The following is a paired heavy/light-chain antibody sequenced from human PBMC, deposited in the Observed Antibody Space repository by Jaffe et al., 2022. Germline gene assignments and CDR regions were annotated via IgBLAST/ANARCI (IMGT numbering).Light chain of an antibody. J-gene: IGKJ2*01. V-gene: IGKV3-11*01. CDR3: QQFTHRPL. CDR2: DVF. CDR1: QSVSKY. Sequence: EIVLTQSPATLSLSPGERATLSCRASQSVSKYLGWYQQKPGQPPRLLIYDVFKRATGIPARFSGSGSATDFTLTISSLEPEDFAVYYCQQFTHRPLFGQGTKLQI.
Heavy chain of an antibody. Sequence: EVQLEESGGGLVQPGGSLRLSCAASGFIFSDFWMYWVRQTPGKGLEYVASIKTDGSEKYYVDSVKGRFTISRDNAKNSLYLQMSSLRDEDTAVYYCVRDLTGGWYLEYWGQGTLVTVSS. CDR1: GFIFSDFW. D-gene: IGHD6-19*01. J-gene: IGHJ4*02. CDR2: IKTDGSEK. CDR3: VRDLTGGWYLEY. V-gene: IGHV3-7*01.